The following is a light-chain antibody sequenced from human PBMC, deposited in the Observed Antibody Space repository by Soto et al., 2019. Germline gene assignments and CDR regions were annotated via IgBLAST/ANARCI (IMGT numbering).Light chain of an antibody. CDR2: AAS. J-gene: IGKJ4*01. CDR1: QSISAY. CDR3: QQSYRSPPLT. Sequence: DIQMTQSPSSLSASVGDRVTIICRASQSISAYLHWYQQKPGKAPKILISAASTLESGVPSRFSGRGSGTNFTLTISSLQPEDFATYYCQQSYRSPPLTFGGGTKVDIK. V-gene: IGKV1-39*01.